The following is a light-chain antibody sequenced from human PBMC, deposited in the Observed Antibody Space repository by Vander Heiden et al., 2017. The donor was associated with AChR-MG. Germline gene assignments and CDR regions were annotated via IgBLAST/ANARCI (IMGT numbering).Light chain of an antibody. Sequence: IQLTQSPSSLSASVGDRGTSTCRASQSISSYLNWYQQKPGKAPKLLIYAASSLQSGVPSRFSGSGSGTDFTLTISSLQPEDFATYYCQQSYSTPVTFGQGTKLEIK. CDR2: AAS. CDR1: QSISSY. CDR3: QQSYSTPVT. J-gene: IGKJ2*01. V-gene: IGKV1-39*01.